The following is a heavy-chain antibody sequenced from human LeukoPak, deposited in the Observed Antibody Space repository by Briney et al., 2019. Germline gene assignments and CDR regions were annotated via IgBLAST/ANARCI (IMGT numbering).Heavy chain of an antibody. J-gene: IGHJ4*02. CDR2: ISGSGGRT. D-gene: IGHD1-26*01. CDR1: GFTFSSYA. Sequence: GGSLRLSCAASGFTFSSYAMSWVRRAPGKGLGLVSAISGSGGRTYYADSVKGRFTISRDNYKNTLYLQMNSLRAEDRAVYYCAKGGSYYFGYFDYWGQGTLVTVSS. CDR3: AKGGSYYFGYFDY. V-gene: IGHV3-23*01.